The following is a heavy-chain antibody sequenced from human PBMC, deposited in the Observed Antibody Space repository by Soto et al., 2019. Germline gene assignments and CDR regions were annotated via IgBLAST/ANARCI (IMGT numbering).Heavy chain of an antibody. V-gene: IGHV3-30*18. CDR1: GITFRNFG. D-gene: IGHD2-15*01. J-gene: IGHJ4*02. CDR3: AKGSEVARQELDY. CDR2: ISSDGSDK. Sequence: QVQLVESGGGVVQPGRSPRLYCAASGITFRNFGMHWVRQAPGKGLGWVAAISSDGSDKYYSDSVKGRFTISRDNSKNTLFLQMNSLRVEDTAVYYCAKGSEVARQELDYWGQGTLVTVSS.